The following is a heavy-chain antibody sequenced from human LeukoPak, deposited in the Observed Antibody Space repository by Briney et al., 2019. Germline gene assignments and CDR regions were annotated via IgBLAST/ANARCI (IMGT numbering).Heavy chain of an antibody. CDR1: GFTFSSYG. Sequence: GRSLRLSCAASGFTFSSYGMHWVRQAPGKGLEWVAVISYDGSNKYYADSVKGRFTISRDNSKNTLYLQMNSLRAEDPAVYYCAKARIQLWLRSMDVWGQGTTVTVSS. V-gene: IGHV3-30*18. D-gene: IGHD5-18*01. J-gene: IGHJ6*02. CDR2: ISYDGSNK. CDR3: AKARIQLWLRSMDV.